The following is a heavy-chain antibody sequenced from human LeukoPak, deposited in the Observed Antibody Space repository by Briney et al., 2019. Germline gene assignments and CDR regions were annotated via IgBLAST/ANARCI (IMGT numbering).Heavy chain of an antibody. CDR2: ISYDGSNK. D-gene: IGHD3-10*01. Sequence: GGSLRLSCEASEFTFSSYGMHWVRQAPGKGLEWVAVISYDGSNKYYADSVKGRFTVSRDNSNNTVYLQMNSLRAEDTAVYYCAKDRWASMVRGVTYYDYWGQGILVTVSS. V-gene: IGHV3-30*18. CDR3: AKDRWASMVRGVTYYDY. J-gene: IGHJ4*02. CDR1: EFTFSSYG.